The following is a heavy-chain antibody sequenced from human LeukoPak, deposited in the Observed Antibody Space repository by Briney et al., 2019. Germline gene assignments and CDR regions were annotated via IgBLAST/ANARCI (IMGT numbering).Heavy chain of an antibody. CDR1: GGSISSSNYY. V-gene: IGHV4-39*01. CDR3: ARRRAGRDWFDP. J-gene: IGHJ5*02. CDR2: IYYSGNT. D-gene: IGHD6-19*01. Sequence: NPSEALSLTRAVSGGSISSSNYYWGWIRQPPGQGLEWIGSIYYSGNTYYNPSLKSRVTISVDTSKNQFSLKLSSVTATDTAVYYCARRRAGRDWFDPWGQGTLVTVSS.